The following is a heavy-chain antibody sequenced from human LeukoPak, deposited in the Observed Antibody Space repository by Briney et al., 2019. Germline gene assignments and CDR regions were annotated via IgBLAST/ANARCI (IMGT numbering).Heavy chain of an antibody. J-gene: IGHJ3*02. D-gene: IGHD6-13*01. V-gene: IGHV5-51*01. CDR2: IYPGDSDT. CDR1: GYHFTTYW. Sequence: GESLQISCKGSGYHFTTYWIGWVRQMPGKGLEWMGIIYPGDSDTRYSPSFQGQVTISADKSINTAYLQWTSLKASDTAMYYCARSLAAATDALDIWGQGTMVTVSS. CDR3: ARSLAAATDALDI.